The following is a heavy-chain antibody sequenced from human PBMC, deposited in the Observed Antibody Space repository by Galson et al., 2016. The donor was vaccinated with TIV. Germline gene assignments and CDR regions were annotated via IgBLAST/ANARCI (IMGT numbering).Heavy chain of an antibody. CDR3: ARDPRIYGDYLLAYFDY. CDR2: TLYDGTKK. Sequence: SLRLSCAASGFTFSSYGMHWVRQAPGKGLEWVAVTLYDGTKKFYADSVKGRFTISKDNSKNTVSLEMNSLRLEDTAVYYCARDPRIYGDYLLAYFDYWGQGTLLTVSS. V-gene: IGHV3-30*03. CDR1: GFTFSSYG. J-gene: IGHJ4*02. D-gene: IGHD4-17*01.